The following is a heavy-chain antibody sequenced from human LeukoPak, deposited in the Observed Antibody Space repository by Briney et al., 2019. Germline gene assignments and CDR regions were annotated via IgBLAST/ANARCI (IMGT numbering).Heavy chain of an antibody. Sequence: GGSLRLSCEVSGLTFSNVWMHWVRQTPGQGLVWVCRINTAGSTVYADPVKGRFTTSRDNAKNMVYLQMNSLRTEDTAVYYCASFRDADNWGRGTMVTVSS. CDR1: GLTFSNVW. J-gene: IGHJ3*01. D-gene: IGHD2-21*01. CDR3: ASFRDADN. V-gene: IGHV3-74*01. CDR2: INTAGST.